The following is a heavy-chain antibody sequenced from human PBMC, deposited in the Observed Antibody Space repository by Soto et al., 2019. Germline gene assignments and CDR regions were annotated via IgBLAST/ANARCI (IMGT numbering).Heavy chain of an antibody. J-gene: IGHJ4*02. V-gene: IGHV3-23*01. CDR1: GFTFIDYA. Sequence: EVQLLESGGGLVQPGGSLRLSCTASGFTFIDYAMSWVRQAPGKRLEWVSLISGGGGTTQYADSVKGRFTISRDNSKNTVYLQMNSLRVEDTAVYFCAKALSHDRPSDYWGQGTLVTVSS. CDR3: AKALSHDRPSDY. D-gene: IGHD1-1*01. CDR2: ISGGGGTT.